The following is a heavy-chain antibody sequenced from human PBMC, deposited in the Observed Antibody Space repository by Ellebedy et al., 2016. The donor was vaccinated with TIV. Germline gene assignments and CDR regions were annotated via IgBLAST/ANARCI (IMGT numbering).Heavy chain of an antibody. CDR1: GGSVRSASYY. J-gene: IGHJ5*02. D-gene: IGHD3-22*01. CDR3: ATTYDSSSYAWFDP. CDR2: IYDSETT. Sequence: SETLSLXXTVSGGSVRSASYYWSWIRQPPGKGLEWIGYIYDSETTKYNPSLQSRVTISVDTSKNQFSLKLSSVTAADTAVYYCATTYDSSSYAWFDPWGQGTLVTVSS. V-gene: IGHV4-61*01.